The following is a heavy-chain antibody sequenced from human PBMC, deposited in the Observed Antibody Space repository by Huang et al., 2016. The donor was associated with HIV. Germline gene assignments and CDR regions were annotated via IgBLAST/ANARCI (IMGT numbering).Heavy chain of an antibody. CDR1: GFTFSSYG. V-gene: IGHV3-30*03. D-gene: IGHD3-3*01. J-gene: IGHJ4*02. CDR3: ARGPIRFLAWLLNFDY. CDR2: ISYDEDNK. Sequence: QILLIESGGGVVQHGRSLRLSCAASGFTFSSYGMHWVRQAPGKGLEWVSVISYDEDNKCDADSVRGRFTISRYNSKNTLYLQMNSRRIEDTAVYYCARGPIRFLAWLLNFDYWGQGALVTVSS.